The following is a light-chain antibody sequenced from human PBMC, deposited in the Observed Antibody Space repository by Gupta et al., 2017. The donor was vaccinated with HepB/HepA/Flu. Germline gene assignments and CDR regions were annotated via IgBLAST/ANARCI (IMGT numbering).Light chain of an antibody. CDR3: QQRSNWPPLT. CDR2: DAS. V-gene: IGKV3-11*01. J-gene: IGKJ4*01. Sequence: EIVLTQSPATLSLSPGERATLSCRASQSVSSYLAWYQQKPGQAPRLLIYDASNRATGIPARLSGRGSGTDFTLTISSREPEDFAVYYCQQRSNWPPLTFGGGTRWRSN. CDR1: QSVSSY.